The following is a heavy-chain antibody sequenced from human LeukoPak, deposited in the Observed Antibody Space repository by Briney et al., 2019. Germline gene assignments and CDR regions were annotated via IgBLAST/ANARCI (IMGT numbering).Heavy chain of an antibody. CDR2: IYVGGST. CDR1: GFTVTSNY. J-gene: IGHJ4*02. Sequence: GGSLRLSCAVSGFTVTSNYMSWVRQAPGKGLEWVSVIYVGGSTYYADSVKGRFTISRDTSKNTLYLQMNSLRAEDTAVYYCARRYSSGWNWGRDYFDYWGQGTLVTVSS. CDR3: ARRYSSGWNWGRDYFDY. V-gene: IGHV3-53*01. D-gene: IGHD6-19*01.